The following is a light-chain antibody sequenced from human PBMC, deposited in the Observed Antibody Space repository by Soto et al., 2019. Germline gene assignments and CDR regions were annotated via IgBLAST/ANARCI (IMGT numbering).Light chain of an antibody. CDR3: SSYTNTNTLA. CDR1: SSDVGGYNF. Sequence: QSVLTQPASVSGSPGQSITISCTGTSSDVGGYNFVSWYQQHPGKAPKLLIYEVSNRPSGVSRRFSGSKSGSTASLTISGLQTEDEADYYCSSYTNTNTLAFGGGTKLTVL. V-gene: IGLV2-14*01. J-gene: IGLJ2*01. CDR2: EVS.